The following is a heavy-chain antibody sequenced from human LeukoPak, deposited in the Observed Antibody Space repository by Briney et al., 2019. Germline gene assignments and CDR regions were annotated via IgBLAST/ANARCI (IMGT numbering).Heavy chain of an antibody. Sequence: RSSVKVSCKASGGTFSSYAISWVRQAPGQGHEWMGRIIPIFGTANYAQKFQGRVTITTDESTSTAYMELSSLRPEDTAVYYWTVVATTYYFDYWGQGTLVTVSS. J-gene: IGHJ4*02. CDR2: IIPIFGTA. V-gene: IGHV1-69*05. CDR1: GGTFSSYA. CDR3: TVVATTYYFDY. D-gene: IGHD5-12*01.